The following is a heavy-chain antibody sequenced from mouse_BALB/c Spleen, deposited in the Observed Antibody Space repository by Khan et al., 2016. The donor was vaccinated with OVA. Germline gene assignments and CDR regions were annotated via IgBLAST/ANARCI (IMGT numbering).Heavy chain of an antibody. Sequence: EVELVESGGDLVKPGGSLKLSCAASGFTFSSYGMSWVRQTPDKRLEWVATIISGGSYTYYPDTLKGRFTISRDNAKNTLYLQMSSLKSEDTAMYYCARQPGYYEGSAMDYWGQGTSVTVSS. D-gene: IGHD2-3*01. CDR1: GFTFSSYG. CDR2: IISGGSYT. J-gene: IGHJ4*01. CDR3: ARQPGYYEGSAMDY. V-gene: IGHV5-6*01.